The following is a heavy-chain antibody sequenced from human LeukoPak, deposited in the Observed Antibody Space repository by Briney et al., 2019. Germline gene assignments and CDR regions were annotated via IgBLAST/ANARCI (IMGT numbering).Heavy chain of an antibody. CDR2: INHSGST. D-gene: IGHD6-19*01. CDR3: ARGLTYSSGWYGYYYYYYMDV. J-gene: IGHJ6*03. CDR1: GGSFSGYY. Sequence: PSETLSLTCAVYGGSFSGYYWSWIRQPPGKGLEWIGEINHSGSTNYNPSLKSRVTISVDTSKNQFSLKLSSVTAADTAVYYCARGLTYSSGWYGYYYYYYMDVWGKGTTVTVSS. V-gene: IGHV4-34*01.